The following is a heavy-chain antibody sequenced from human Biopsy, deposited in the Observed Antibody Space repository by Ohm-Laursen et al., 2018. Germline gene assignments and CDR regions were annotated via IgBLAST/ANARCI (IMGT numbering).Heavy chain of an antibody. D-gene: IGHD2-15*01. V-gene: IGHV1-2*02. J-gene: IGHJ1*01. Sequence: ASVTVSCKAAGHTFTGQYLHWARQDPGQGLEWKGWINPHSGNTKFAQDFQGRVTMTRDTSITTAYMELRRLRSDDTAVYYCAKGQDLRGGAEYFQHWGQGALVTVSS. CDR3: AKGQDLRGGAEYFQH. CDR2: INPHSGNT. CDR1: GHTFTGQY.